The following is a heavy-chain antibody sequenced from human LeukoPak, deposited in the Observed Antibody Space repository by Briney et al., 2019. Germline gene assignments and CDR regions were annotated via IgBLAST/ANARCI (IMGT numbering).Heavy chain of an antibody. J-gene: IGHJ4*02. Sequence: GGSLRLSCAASGFTFSSFSVNWVRQAPGKGLEWVSSISGSSNYIYYADSVRGRFTISRDNAKNSLYLQMNSLRADDTAVYYCARDPIVGATTNYFDYWGQGTLVTVSS. CDR2: ISGSSNYI. CDR3: ARDPIVGATTNYFDY. V-gene: IGHV3-21*01. CDR1: GFTFSSFS. D-gene: IGHD1-26*01.